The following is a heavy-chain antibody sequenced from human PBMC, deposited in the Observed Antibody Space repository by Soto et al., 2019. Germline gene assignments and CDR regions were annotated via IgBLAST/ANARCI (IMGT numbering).Heavy chain of an antibody. J-gene: IGHJ4*01. D-gene: IGHD2-8*01. CDR2: ISYDGSNK. Sequence: PGGSLRLSCAASGFTFSSYAMRWVRQAPGKGLEWVAVISYDGSNKYYADSVKGRFTISRDNSKNTLYLQMNSLRAEDTAVYYCASEYCSNGVCYAPFDYWGHGTLVTVSS. V-gene: IGHV3-30-3*01. CDR1: GFTFSSYA. CDR3: ASEYCSNGVCYAPFDY.